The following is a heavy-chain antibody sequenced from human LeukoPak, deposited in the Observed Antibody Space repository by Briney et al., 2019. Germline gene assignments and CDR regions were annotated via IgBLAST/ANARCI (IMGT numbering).Heavy chain of an antibody. CDR1: DGSISSSSYY. CDR2: IYYSGST. Sequence: SETLSLTCTVSDGSISSSSYYWGWIRQPPGKGLEWIGSIYYSGSTYYNPSLKSRVTISVDTSKNQFSLKLSSVTAADTAVYYCTRDPVGGFDPWGQGTLVTVSS. V-gene: IGHV4-39*07. CDR3: TRDPVGGFDP. D-gene: IGHD3-16*01. J-gene: IGHJ5*02.